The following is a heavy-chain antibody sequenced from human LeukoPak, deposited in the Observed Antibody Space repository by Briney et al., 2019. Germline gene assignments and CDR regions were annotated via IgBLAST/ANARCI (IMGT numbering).Heavy chain of an antibody. D-gene: IGHD6-19*01. J-gene: IGHJ4*02. CDR1: GSTFNNYA. Sequence: GASVKVSCKASGSTFNNYAIGWVRQAPGQGLEWMGRIIPILGIANYAQKFQGRVTITADKSTSTAYMELRSLRSDDTAVYYCARDSAVAGTGYFDYWGQGTLVTISS. CDR2: IIPILGIA. V-gene: IGHV1-69*04. CDR3: ARDSAVAGTGYFDY.